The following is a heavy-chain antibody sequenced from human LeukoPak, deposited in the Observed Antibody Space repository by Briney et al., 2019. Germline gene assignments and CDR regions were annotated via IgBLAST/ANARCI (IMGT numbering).Heavy chain of an antibody. V-gene: IGHV1-18*01. Sequence: ASVKVSCKASGYTFTSYGISWVRQAPGQGLEWMGWISAYNGNTNYAQKLQGRVTMTTDTSTSTAYMEVRSLRSDDTAVYYCARDEARYSSGYYPNWFDPWGQGTLVTVSS. D-gene: IGHD3-22*01. CDR2: ISAYNGNT. J-gene: IGHJ5*02. CDR1: GYTFTSYG. CDR3: ARDEARYSSGYYPNWFDP.